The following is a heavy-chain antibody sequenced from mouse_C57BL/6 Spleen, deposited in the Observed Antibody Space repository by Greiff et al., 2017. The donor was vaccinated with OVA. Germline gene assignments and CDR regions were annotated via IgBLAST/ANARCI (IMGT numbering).Heavy chain of an antibody. CDR1: GYTFTSYW. J-gene: IGHJ4*01. Sequence: QVQLQQPGAELVMPGASVKLSCKASGYTFTSYWMHWVKPRPGQGLEWIGEIDPSDSYTNYNQKFKGKSTLTVDKSSSTAYMQLSSLTSEDSAVYYCARLTTVVAEDYWGQGTSVTVSS. CDR3: ARLTTVVAEDY. D-gene: IGHD1-1*01. CDR2: IDPSDSYT. V-gene: IGHV1-69*01.